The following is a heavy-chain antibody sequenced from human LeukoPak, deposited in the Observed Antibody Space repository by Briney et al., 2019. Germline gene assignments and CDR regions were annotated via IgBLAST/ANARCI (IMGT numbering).Heavy chain of an antibody. CDR3: AREDAGGYVDY. V-gene: IGHV3-21*01. CDR2: ISSSSIYI. D-gene: IGHD5-12*01. CDR1: GFTFTTYN. Sequence: TTGGSLRLSCAASGFTFTTYNMNWVRQAPGKGLEWVSSISSSSIYIYYADSLEGRFTISRDNAKNSLYLQIDSLRADDTAVYYCAREDAGGYVDYWGQGTLVAVSS. J-gene: IGHJ4*02.